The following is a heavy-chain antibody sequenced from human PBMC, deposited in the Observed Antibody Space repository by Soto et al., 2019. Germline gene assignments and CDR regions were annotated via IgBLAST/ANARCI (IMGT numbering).Heavy chain of an antibody. Sequence: QVQLVQSGAEVKKPGASVKVSCKASGYTFTSYDINWVRQATGQGLEWMGWMNPNSGNTGYAQKFQGRVTMTRNTSISTAYMELSSLISEDTAVYYCARGLSGDPSGYYYYYMDVWGKGTTVTVSS. V-gene: IGHV1-8*01. CDR3: ARGLSGDPSGYYYYYMDV. CDR1: GYTFTSYD. D-gene: IGHD3-10*01. J-gene: IGHJ6*03. CDR2: MNPNSGNT.